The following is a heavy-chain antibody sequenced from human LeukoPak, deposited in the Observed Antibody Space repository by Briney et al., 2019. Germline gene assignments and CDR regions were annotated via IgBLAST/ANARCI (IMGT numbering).Heavy chain of an antibody. V-gene: IGHV1-8*01. CDR1: GYTFTSYD. CDR2: MNPNSGNT. J-gene: IGHJ6*03. CDR3: ARRLSSGWYYYYYYVDV. Sequence: ASVKVSCKASGYTFTSYDINWVRQATGQGLEWMGWMNPNSGNTGYAQKFQGRVTMTRNTSISTAYMELSSLRSEDTAVYYCARRLSSGWYYYYYYVDVWGKGTTVTVSS. D-gene: IGHD6-19*01.